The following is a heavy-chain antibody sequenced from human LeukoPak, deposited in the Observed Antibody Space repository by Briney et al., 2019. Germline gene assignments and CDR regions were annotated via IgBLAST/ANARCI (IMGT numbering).Heavy chain of an antibody. CDR3: ARGAGIVGSTTPFDY. V-gene: IGHV3-74*01. D-gene: IGHD1-26*01. CDR2: INTDGTT. CDR1: GFTFSNYW. J-gene: IGHJ4*02. Sequence: PGGSLRLSCAASGFTFSNYWMHWVRQTPGKGLVWVSRINTDGTTRYADSVKGRFNISRDNAKNTVYLQMDSLRAEDTAVYYCARGAGIVGSTTPFDYWGQGALVTVSS.